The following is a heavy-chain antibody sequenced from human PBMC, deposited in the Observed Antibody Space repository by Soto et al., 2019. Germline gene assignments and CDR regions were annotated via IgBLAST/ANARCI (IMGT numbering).Heavy chain of an antibody. CDR2: IYYSGST. Sequence: SETLSLTCTVSGGSISSSSYYWGWIRQPPGKGLEWIGSIYYSGSTYYNPSLKSRVTISVDTSKNQFSLKLSSVTAADTAVYYCSGGYCTKGVGPRLGYWGQGPLVTVPQ. CDR3: SGGYCTKGVGPRLGY. CDR1: GGSISSSSYY. J-gene: IGHJ4*02. V-gene: IGHV4-39*01. D-gene: IGHD2-8*01.